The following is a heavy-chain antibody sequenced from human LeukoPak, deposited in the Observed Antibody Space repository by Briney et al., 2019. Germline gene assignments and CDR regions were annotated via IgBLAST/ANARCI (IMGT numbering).Heavy chain of an antibody. V-gene: IGHV3-30-3*01. CDR3: ARDDIVVVPAAIGYGMDV. J-gene: IGHJ6*02. CDR1: GFTFSSYA. CDR2: ISYDGSNK. D-gene: IGHD2-2*01. Sequence: GGSLRLSCAASGFTFSSYAMHWVRQAPGKGLEWVAVISYDGSNKYYADSVKGRFTVSRDNSKNTLYLQMNSLRAEDTAVYYCARDDIVVVPAAIGYGMDVWGQGTTVTVSS.